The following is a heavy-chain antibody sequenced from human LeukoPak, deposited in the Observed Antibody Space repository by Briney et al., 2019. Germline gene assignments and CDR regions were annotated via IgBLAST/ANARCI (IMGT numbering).Heavy chain of an antibody. CDR3: AKVLKTGTWRPWGYGMDG. D-gene: IGHD7-27*01. CDR1: GFTFSSYA. V-gene: IGHV3-23*01. Sequence: QPGGSLSLSCAASGFTFSSYAMIWVRQAPGKGLEWVSVISGSGGTTFYADSVKGRFTISRDNSKSTLYVQMNSLRADDTAVYYCAKVLKTGTWRPWGYGMDGWGQGTTVTVSS. J-gene: IGHJ6*02. CDR2: ISGSGGTT.